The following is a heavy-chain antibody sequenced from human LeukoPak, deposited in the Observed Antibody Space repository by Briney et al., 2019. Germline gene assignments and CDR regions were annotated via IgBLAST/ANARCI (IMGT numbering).Heavy chain of an antibody. CDR3: ARAGYSSGWYPYYFDY. J-gene: IGHJ4*02. D-gene: IGHD6-19*01. CDR2: IIPILGIA. CDR1: GGTFSSYA. V-gene: IGHV1-69*04. Sequence: SVKVSCKASGGTFSSYAISWVRQAPGQGLEWMGRIIPILGIANYAQKFQGRVTITADKSTSTAYMELSSLRSEDTAVYYCARAGYSSGWYPYYFDYWGQGTLVTVSS.